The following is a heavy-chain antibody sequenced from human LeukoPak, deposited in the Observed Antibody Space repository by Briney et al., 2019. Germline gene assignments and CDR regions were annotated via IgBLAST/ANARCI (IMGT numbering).Heavy chain of an antibody. V-gene: IGHV3-23*01. Sequence: QSGGSLRLSCAASGFTFSSCAMSWVRQAPGKGLESVSVISGSGDSTYYADSVKGRFTISRDNSKNTLYLQMNSLRAEDTAVYYCAKQSYSRCYTALNFWGQGTLVTVSS. J-gene: IGHJ4*02. D-gene: IGHD2-2*02. CDR2: ISGSGDST. CDR1: GFTFSSCA. CDR3: AKQSYSRCYTALNF.